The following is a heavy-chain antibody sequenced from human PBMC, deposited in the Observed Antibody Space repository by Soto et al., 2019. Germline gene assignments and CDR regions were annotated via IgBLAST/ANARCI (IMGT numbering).Heavy chain of an antibody. V-gene: IGHV5-51*01. J-gene: IGHJ4*02. D-gene: IGHD6-13*01. CDR2: IYPGDSDT. Sequence: GESLKISCKGSGYSFTSYWIGWVRQMPGKGLEWMGIIYPGDSDTRYSPSFQGQVTISADKSISTAYLQWSSLKASDTAMYYCARRPFVAAAGSPFDYWGQGTLVTVS. CDR1: GYSFTSYW. CDR3: ARRPFVAAAGSPFDY.